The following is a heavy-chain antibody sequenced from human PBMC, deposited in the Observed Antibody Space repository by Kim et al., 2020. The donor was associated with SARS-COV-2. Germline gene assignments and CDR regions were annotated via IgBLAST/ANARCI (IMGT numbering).Heavy chain of an antibody. Sequence: GGSRRLSCAASGFTCSDYYMSWIRQATGKVLEWVSYISSSSSYTNYADSLKGRFNISRDNAKNSLYLQMNSLRVEDTAAYYCARVGYDFVWGSYRDYYY. J-gene: IGHJ6*01. V-gene: IGHV3-11*05. D-gene: IGHD3-16*02. CDR1: GFTCSDYY. CDR3: ARVGYDFVWGSYRDYYY. CDR2: ISSSSSYT.